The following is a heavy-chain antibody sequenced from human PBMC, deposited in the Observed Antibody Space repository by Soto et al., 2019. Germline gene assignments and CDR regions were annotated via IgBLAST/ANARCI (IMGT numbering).Heavy chain of an antibody. V-gene: IGHV4-39*01. D-gene: IGHD2-8*01. Sequence: QVQLQESGPGVVKPSETLSLTCSVSGDSITTNGYYWGWIRQPPGKGLQWICNVYWTGSTFSHPSLTSRVFISVDTSKNEFSLRLTSVTAADTAVYYCARSHYTYGLLIDYWGPGTLVTVSS. CDR3: ARSHYTYGLLIDY. CDR1: GDSITTNGYY. CDR2: VYWTGST. J-gene: IGHJ4*02.